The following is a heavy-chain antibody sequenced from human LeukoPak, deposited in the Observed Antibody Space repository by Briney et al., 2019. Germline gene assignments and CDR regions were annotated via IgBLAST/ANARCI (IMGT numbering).Heavy chain of an antibody. CDR3: ARDSGSCRGCAFDI. CDR2: ISSSSSYI. J-gene: IGHJ3*02. D-gene: IGHD6-13*01. CDR1: GFTFSSYS. V-gene: IGHV3-21*01. Sequence: GGSLRLSCAASGFTFSSYSMTWVRQAPGKGLEWVSSISSSSSYIYYADSVKGRFTISRDNPKNSLYLQMNSLRVDDTAVYYCARDSGSCRGCAFDIWGQGTMVTVSS.